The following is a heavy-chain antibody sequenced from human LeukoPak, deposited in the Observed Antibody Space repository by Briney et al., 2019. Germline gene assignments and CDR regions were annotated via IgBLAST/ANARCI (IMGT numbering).Heavy chain of an antibody. D-gene: IGHD2-15*01. Sequence: ASVKVSCTASGYTFTGYYMHWVRQAPGQGLEWMGWINPNSGGTNYAQKFQGWVTMTRDTSISTAYMELSRLRSDDTAVYYCARDMRYCSGGSCYSAHYYYGMDVWGKGTTVTVSS. V-gene: IGHV1-2*04. J-gene: IGHJ6*04. CDR3: ARDMRYCSGGSCYSAHYYYGMDV. CDR2: INPNSGGT. CDR1: GYTFTGYY.